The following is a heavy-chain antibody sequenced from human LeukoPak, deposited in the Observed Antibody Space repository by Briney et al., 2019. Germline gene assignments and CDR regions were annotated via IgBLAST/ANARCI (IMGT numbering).Heavy chain of an antibody. Sequence: GGSLRLSCAASGFTFSSYGMHWVRQAPGKGLEWVAVIWYDGSNKYYADSVKGRFTISRDNSKNTLYLQMNSLRAEDTAVYYCTRRQSTYGDYVMDYYGMDVWGQGTTVTVSS. J-gene: IGHJ6*02. CDR3: TRRQSTYGDYVMDYYGMDV. V-gene: IGHV3-33*08. CDR1: GFTFSSYG. CDR2: IWYDGSNK. D-gene: IGHD4-17*01.